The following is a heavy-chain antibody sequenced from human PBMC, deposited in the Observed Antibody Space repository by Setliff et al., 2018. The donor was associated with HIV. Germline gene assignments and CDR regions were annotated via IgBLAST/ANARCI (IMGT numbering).Heavy chain of an antibody. D-gene: IGHD6-13*01. V-gene: IGHV1-69*06. CDR2: IIPIIRSA. CDR3: AREVASYSSRFDAFDV. CDR1: GVTFTTYS. J-gene: IGHJ3*01. Sequence: GASVKVSCKTSGVTFTTYSITWVRQAPGQGLEWMGGIIPIIRSAKYAQKFQGRVTITADKSTSTAYMELSNLRSEDTAVYYCAREVASYSSRFDAFDVWGQGTTVTV.